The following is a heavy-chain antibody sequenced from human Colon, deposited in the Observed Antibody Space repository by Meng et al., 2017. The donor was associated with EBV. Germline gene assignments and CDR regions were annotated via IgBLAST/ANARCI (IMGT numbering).Heavy chain of an antibody. CDR1: GGSISSVYW. V-gene: IGHV4-4*02. Sequence: VELAEAGPGLVKPSETPSLTCAVSGGSISSVYWWNWVRQAPGKGLEWIGEIYHSGSTNYDPSLKSRVTISVDKSKNQFSLKLTSVTAADTAVYYCARGGYYSFDYWGQRTLVTVSS. D-gene: IGHD5-18*01. CDR3: ARGGYYSFDY. CDR2: IYHSGST. J-gene: IGHJ4*02.